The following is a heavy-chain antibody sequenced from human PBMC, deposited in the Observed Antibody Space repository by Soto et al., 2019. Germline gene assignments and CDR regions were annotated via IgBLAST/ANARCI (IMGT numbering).Heavy chain of an antibody. Sequence: GGSLRLSCAASGFTFSNYGMNWVRQAPGKGLGWVAVLSYDGGDKYYADSVKGRFTISRDNSKNTLYLQMNSLRAEDTAVYYCAKDHSIAAADYFFDYWGHGTLVTVSS. CDR2: LSYDGGDK. J-gene: IGHJ4*01. V-gene: IGHV3-30*18. CDR3: AKDHSIAAADYFFDY. CDR1: GFTFSNYG. D-gene: IGHD6-13*01.